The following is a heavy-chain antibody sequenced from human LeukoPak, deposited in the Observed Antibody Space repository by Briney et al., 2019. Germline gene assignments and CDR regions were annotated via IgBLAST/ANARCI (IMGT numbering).Heavy chain of an antibody. CDR1: GYSFTSYW. CDR3: ARPSVIGSGGPHPFDP. D-gene: IGHD2-15*01. V-gene: IGHV5-51*01. Sequence: GESLKISCKGSGYSFTSYWIGWVRQMPGKGLEWMGIIYPGDSDTRCSPSFQGQVTISADKSISTAYLQWSSLKASDTAMYYCARPSVIGSGGPHPFDPWGQGTLVTVSS. J-gene: IGHJ5*02. CDR2: IYPGDSDT.